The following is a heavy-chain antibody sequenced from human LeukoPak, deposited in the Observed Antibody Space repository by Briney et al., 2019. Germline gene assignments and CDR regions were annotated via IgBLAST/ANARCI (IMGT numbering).Heavy chain of an antibody. V-gene: IGHV3-30*03. J-gene: IGHJ4*02. Sequence: GGSLRLSCAASGFTFSSYGMHWVRQAPGKGLEWVAVISYDGSNKYYADSVKGRFTISRDNAKNSLYLQMNSLRDEDTAVYYCARDQIVTYAVVTAILGFDYWGQGTLVTVSS. D-gene: IGHD2-21*02. CDR1: GFTFSSYG. CDR3: ARDQIVTYAVVTAILGFDY. CDR2: ISYDGSNK.